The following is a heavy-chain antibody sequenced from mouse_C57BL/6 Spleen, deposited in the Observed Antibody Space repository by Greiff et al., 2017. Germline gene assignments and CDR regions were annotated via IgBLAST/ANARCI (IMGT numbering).Heavy chain of an antibody. J-gene: IGHJ4*01. Sequence: QVQLQQSGPGLVQPSQSLSITCTVSGFSLTSYGVHWVRQSPGKGLEWLGVIWSGGSTDYKAAFISRLSISKDNSKSQVFFKMNSLQADDTAIYYCAGYAMDYWGQGTSVTVSS. CDR3: AGYAMDY. CDR2: IWSGGST. V-gene: IGHV2-2*01. CDR1: GFSLTSYG.